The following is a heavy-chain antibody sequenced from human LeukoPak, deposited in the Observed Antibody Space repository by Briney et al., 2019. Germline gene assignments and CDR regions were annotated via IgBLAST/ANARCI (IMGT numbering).Heavy chain of an antibody. V-gene: IGHV4-39*01. CDR3: TRQGRDYSNYVADY. CDR1: GGSISSGSYY. CDR2: IYYSGST. D-gene: IGHD4-11*01. Sequence: SETLSLTCTVSGGSISSGSYYWSWIRQPPGKGLEWIGSIYYSGSTYYNPSLKSRVTISVDTSKNQFSLKLSSVTAADTAVYYCTRQGRDYSNYVADYWGQGTLVTVSS. J-gene: IGHJ4*02.